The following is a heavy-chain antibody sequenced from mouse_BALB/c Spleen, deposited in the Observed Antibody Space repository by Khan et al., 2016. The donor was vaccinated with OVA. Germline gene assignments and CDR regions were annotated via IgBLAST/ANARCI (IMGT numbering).Heavy chain of an antibody. Sequence: VQLKQSGAELVKPGASVKLSCTATGFNIKDTYMHWVKQRPEQGLEWIGRVDPASDNTKYDPQFQAKATITADPSSNIAYLQLSSLTSEDTVVSYCARSTSLWPMDYWGQGTSVTVSS. D-gene: IGHD1-1*01. J-gene: IGHJ4*01. CDR1: GFNIKDTY. V-gene: IGHV14-3*02. CDR3: ARSTSLWPMDY. CDR2: VDPASDNT.